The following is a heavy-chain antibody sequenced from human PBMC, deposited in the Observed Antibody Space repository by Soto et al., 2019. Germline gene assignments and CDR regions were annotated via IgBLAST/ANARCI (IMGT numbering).Heavy chain of an antibody. CDR3: ARATYDSLDY. Sequence: SETLSLTCTVSGYSISSGYYWGWIRQPPGKGLEWIGNIFHSGTTYYNPSLKSRVTISVDTSNNQFSLNLKSLTAADTAVYYCARATYDSLDYWGQGTLVTVSS. D-gene: IGHD3-22*01. V-gene: IGHV4-38-2*02. CDR2: IFHSGTT. CDR1: GYSISSGYY. J-gene: IGHJ4*02.